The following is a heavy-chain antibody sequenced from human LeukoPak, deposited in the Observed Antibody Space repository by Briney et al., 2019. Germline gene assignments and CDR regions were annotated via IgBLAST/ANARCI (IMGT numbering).Heavy chain of an antibody. V-gene: IGHV3-30-3*01. Sequence: GRSLRLSCAASGFTFSSYAMHWVRQAPGKGLEWVAVISYDGSNKYYAESVKGRFTLSRDNSKNTLYLQMTSLRAEYTAMYYCARDIVLTYYEFWSARRDCYYYGMGVWGQGTTVTVSS. J-gene: IGHJ6*02. CDR2: ISYDGSNK. D-gene: IGHD3-3*01. CDR1: GFTFSSYA. CDR3: ARDIVLTYYEFWSARRDCYYYGMGV.